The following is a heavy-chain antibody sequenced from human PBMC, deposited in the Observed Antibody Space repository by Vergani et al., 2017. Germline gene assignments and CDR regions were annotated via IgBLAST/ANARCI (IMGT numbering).Heavy chain of an antibody. D-gene: IGHD3-10*01. V-gene: IGHV1-69*02. CDR2: IIPILGIA. CDR3: ARSGSYRYYYGMDV. J-gene: IGHJ6*02. CDR1: GGTFSSYT. Sequence: QVQLVQSGAEVKKPGSSVKVSCKASGGTFSSYTISWVRQAPGQGLEWMGRIIPILGIANYAQKFQGRVTITADKSTSTAYMELSSLRSEDTAVYYCARSGSYRYYYGMDVWGQGTTVTVSS.